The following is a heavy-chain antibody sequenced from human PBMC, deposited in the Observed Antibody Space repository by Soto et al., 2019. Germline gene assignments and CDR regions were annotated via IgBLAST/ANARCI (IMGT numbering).Heavy chain of an antibody. J-gene: IGHJ4*02. V-gene: IGHV3-23*01. CDR3: ARDLLRYFDSPPFDY. CDR2: ISGSGGST. CDR1: GFTFSSYA. D-gene: IGHD3-9*01. Sequence: GGSLRLSCAASGFTFSSYAMSWVRQAPGKGLEWVSAISGSGGSTYYADSVKGRFTISRDNSKNTLYLQMNSLRAEDTAVYYCARDLLRYFDSPPFDYWGQGTLVTVSS.